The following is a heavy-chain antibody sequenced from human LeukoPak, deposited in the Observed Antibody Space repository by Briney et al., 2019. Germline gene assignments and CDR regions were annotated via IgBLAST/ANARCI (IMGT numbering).Heavy chain of an antibody. CDR2: IKGDGIST. V-gene: IGHV3-74*01. J-gene: IGHJ4*02. D-gene: IGHD3-16*01. CDR1: GFDFSSNW. CDR3: AKDHYWGIDY. Sequence: PGGSLRLSCAASGFDFSSNWMHWVRHAPGQGLVWVSRIKGDGISTNYADSVKGRFTISRDIAKNTLYLQMNSLRAEDTGVYYCAKDHYWGIDYWGRGTLVTVSS.